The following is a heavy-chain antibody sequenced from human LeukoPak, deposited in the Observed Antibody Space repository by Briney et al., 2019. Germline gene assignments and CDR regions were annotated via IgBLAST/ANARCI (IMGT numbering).Heavy chain of an antibody. Sequence: GSLGLSCAASGFTFSSYAMSWVRQAPGKGLEWVSAISGSGGSTYYADSVKGRFTISRDNSKHPLYLQMNSLRAEDTAVYYCAKQTVATVPYYFDYWGQGTLVTVSS. V-gene: IGHV3-23*01. CDR3: AKQTVATVPYYFDY. D-gene: IGHD5-12*01. J-gene: IGHJ4*02. CDR1: GFTFSSYA. CDR2: ISGSGGST.